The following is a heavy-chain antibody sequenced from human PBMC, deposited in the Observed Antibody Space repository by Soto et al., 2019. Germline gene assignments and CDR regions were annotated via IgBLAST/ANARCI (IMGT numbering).Heavy chain of an antibody. CDR3: ARGVGYCSSTSCQDAFDI. CDR2: IYHSGST. J-gene: IGHJ3*02. V-gene: IGHV4-34*01. Sequence: SETLSLTCAVYGGSFSGYYWSLIRQPPGKGLEWIGEIYHSGSTNYNPSLKSRVTISVDKSKNQFSLKLSSVTAADTAVYYCARGVGYCSSTSCQDAFDIWGQGTMVTVSS. CDR1: GGSFSGYY. D-gene: IGHD2-2*01.